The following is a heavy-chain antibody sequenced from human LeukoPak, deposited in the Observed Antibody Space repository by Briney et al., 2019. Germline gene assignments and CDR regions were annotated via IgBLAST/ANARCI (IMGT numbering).Heavy chain of an antibody. CDR3: ARDRPYGGRGDFDY. V-gene: IGHV3-66*01. CDR2: IHTDGST. Sequence: PGGSLRLSCAASGFTVSGHYMNWVRQVPGKGLDWVSVIHTDGSTYYADSVKGRFTISRDNSKNTMFLQMNTLRVEDTAVYYCARDRPYGGRGDFDYWGPGTLVTVSS. D-gene: IGHD4-23*01. J-gene: IGHJ4*02. CDR1: GFTVSGHY.